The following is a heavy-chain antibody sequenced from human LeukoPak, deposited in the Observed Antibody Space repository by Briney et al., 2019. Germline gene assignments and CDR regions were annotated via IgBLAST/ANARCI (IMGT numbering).Heavy chain of an antibody. CDR1: GFSFGPYW. D-gene: IGHD2-2*01. CDR2: IEKHGSDK. CDR3: AREVPGVMVAFDL. J-gene: IGHJ3*01. V-gene: IGHV3-7*04. Sequence: PGGSLRLSCAGSGFSFGPYWMSWVRQAPGKGLEWLANIEKHGSDKYYVDSVKGRFTISRDNAKNSLSLQMDSLRAEDTAVYYCAREVPGVMVAFDLWGQRTMVTVSP.